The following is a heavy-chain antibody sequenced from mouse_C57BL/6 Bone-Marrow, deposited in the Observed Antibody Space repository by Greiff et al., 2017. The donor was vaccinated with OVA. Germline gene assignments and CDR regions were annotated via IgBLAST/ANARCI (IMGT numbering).Heavy chain of an antibody. Sequence: EVQLVESGPELVKPGASVKIPCKASGYTFTDYNMDWVKQSHGKSLEWIGDINPNNGGTIYNQKFKGKATLTVDKSSSTAYMELRSLTSEDTAVYYCARRVSTTVVARGYFDYWGQGTTLTVSS. CDR3: ARRVSTTVVARGYFDY. CDR2: INPNNGGT. V-gene: IGHV1-18*01. D-gene: IGHD1-1*01. J-gene: IGHJ2*01. CDR1: GYTFTDYN.